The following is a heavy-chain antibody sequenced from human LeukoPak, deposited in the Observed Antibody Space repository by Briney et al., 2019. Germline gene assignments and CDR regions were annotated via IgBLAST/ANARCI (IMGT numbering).Heavy chain of an antibody. CDR3: ARAGMVRGVIAVYYFDC. D-gene: IGHD3-10*01. Sequence: GGSLRLSCAASGFTFSSYWMSWVRQAPGKGLEWVANIKQDGSEKYYVDSVKGRFTISRDNAKNSLYLQMNSLRAEDTAVYYCARAGMVRGVIAVYYFDCWGQGTLVTVSS. CDR2: IKQDGSEK. CDR1: GFTFSSYW. J-gene: IGHJ4*02. V-gene: IGHV3-7*01.